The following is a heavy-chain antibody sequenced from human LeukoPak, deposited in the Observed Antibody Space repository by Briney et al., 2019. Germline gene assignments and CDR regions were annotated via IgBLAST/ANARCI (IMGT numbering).Heavy chain of an antibody. Sequence: GGSLRLSCAASGFTFSSYGMHWVRQAPGKGLEWVAVISYDGSNKYYADSVKGRFTISRDNSKNTLYLQMNSLRAEDTAVYYCAKGRQSITMIVVATDYWGQGTLVTVSS. J-gene: IGHJ4*02. D-gene: IGHD3-22*01. V-gene: IGHV3-30*18. CDR3: AKGRQSITMIVVATDY. CDR2: ISYDGSNK. CDR1: GFTFSSYG.